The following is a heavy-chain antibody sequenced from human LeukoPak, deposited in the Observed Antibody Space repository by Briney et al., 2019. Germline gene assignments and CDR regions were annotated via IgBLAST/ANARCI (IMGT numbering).Heavy chain of an antibody. V-gene: IGHV3-74*01. CDR3: ARDSGGSYLYYYYYMDV. Sequence: GGSLRLSCAASGFTFSSYWMHWVRQAPGKGLVWVSRINSDGSSTSYADSVKGRFTISRDNAKNTLYLQMNSLRAEDTAVYYCARDSGGSYLYYYYYMDVWGKGTTVTVSS. J-gene: IGHJ6*03. CDR2: INSDGSST. D-gene: IGHD1-26*01. CDR1: GFTFSSYW.